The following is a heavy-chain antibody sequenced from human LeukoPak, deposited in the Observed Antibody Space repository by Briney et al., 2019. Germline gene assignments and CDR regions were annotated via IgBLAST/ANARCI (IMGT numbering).Heavy chain of an antibody. Sequence: SETLSLTCTVSGGSISSSSYYWGWIRQPPGKGLEWIGSIYYSGSTYYNPSLKSRVTISVDTSKNQFSLKLSSVTAADTAVYYCARVFQTPFPTYCGGDCYGGRWFDPWGQGTLVTVSS. J-gene: IGHJ5*02. CDR3: ARVFQTPFPTYCGGDCYGGRWFDP. CDR1: GGSISSSSYY. CDR2: IYYSGST. D-gene: IGHD2-21*02. V-gene: IGHV4-39*07.